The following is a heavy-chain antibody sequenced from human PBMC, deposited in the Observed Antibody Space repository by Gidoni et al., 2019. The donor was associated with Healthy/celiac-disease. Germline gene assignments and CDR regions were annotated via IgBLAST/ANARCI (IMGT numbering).Heavy chain of an antibody. Sequence: QVQLQESGPGLVKPSETLSLTCTVSGGSISSYYWSWIRQPPGKGLEWIGYIYYSGSTNYNPSLKSRVTISVDTSKNQFSLKLSSVTAADTAVYYCARVSMEWLFMDVWGKGTTVTVSS. CDR3: ARVSMEWLFMDV. CDR2: IYYSGST. CDR1: GGSISSYY. D-gene: IGHD3-3*01. V-gene: IGHV4-59*01. J-gene: IGHJ6*03.